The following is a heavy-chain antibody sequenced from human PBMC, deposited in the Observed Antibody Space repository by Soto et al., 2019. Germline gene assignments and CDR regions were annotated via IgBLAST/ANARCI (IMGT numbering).Heavy chain of an antibody. CDR3: ARGPSPWGGGGGTFDI. CDR2: IKGDGTET. Sequence: PGGSLRLSCGASRFIFSSFWMRWVRQAPGEGLEWVANIKGDGTETYYVESVRGRFTISRDNAKKSLYLQMNSLRGDDTAVYYCARGPSPWGGGGGTFDIWGQGTMVTVSS. D-gene: IGHD3-16*01. J-gene: IGHJ3*02. CDR1: RFIFSSFW. V-gene: IGHV3-7*01.